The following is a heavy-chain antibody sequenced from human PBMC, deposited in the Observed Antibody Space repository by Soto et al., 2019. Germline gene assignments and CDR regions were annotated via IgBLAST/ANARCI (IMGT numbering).Heavy chain of an antibody. J-gene: IGHJ6*02. CDR3: VRISPPIYYSMDV. V-gene: IGHV3-53*04. Sequence: EVQLVEAGGTLVQPGGSLRLSCAASGLTVSSNYMSWVRQAPGKGLEWVSVIYTGGTTYYADSVKGRFTISRQNSMNTVDLQXXXXXXXXTAVYYCVRISPPIYYSMDVWGQGTTVTVSS. CDR2: IYTGGTT. CDR1: GLTVSSNY. D-gene: IGHD3-3*02.